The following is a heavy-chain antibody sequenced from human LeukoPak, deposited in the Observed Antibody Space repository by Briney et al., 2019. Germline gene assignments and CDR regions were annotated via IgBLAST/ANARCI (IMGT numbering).Heavy chain of an antibody. CDR2: ISSSSYI. V-gene: IGHV3-21*01. J-gene: IGHJ4*02. CDR1: GFTFSSYS. Sequence: GGSLRRSCAASGFTFSSYSMNWVRQAPGKGLEWVSSISSSSYIYYADSVKGRFTISRDNAKNSLYLQMNSLRAEDTAVYYCAREGIYSGYDPYYFDYWGQGTLVTVSS. D-gene: IGHD5-12*01. CDR3: AREGIYSGYDPYYFDY.